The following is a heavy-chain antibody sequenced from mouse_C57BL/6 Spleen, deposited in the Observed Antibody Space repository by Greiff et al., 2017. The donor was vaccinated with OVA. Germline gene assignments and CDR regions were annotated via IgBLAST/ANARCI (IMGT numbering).Heavy chain of an antibody. Sequence: VQLQQPGAELVKPGASVKLSCKASGYTFTSYWMHWVKQRPGQGLEWIGMIHPNSGSTNYNEKFKSKATLTVDKSSSTAYMQLSSLTSEDSAVYYCARGYYGSRIYYFDYWGQGTTLTVSS. CDR3: ARGYYGSRIYYFDY. J-gene: IGHJ2*01. D-gene: IGHD1-1*01. V-gene: IGHV1-64*01. CDR2: IHPNSGST. CDR1: GYTFTSYW.